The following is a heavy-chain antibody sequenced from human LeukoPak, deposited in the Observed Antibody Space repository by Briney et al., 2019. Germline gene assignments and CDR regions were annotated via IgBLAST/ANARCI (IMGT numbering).Heavy chain of an antibody. CDR3: ASFHCSSTSCYRYYYYYMDV. J-gene: IGHJ6*03. CDR2: IKQDGSEK. V-gene: IGHV3-7*01. D-gene: IGHD2-2*01. Sequence: GGSLRLSCAASGFTFSSYWMSWVRQAPGKGLEWVANIKQDGSEKYHVDSVKGRFTISRDNAKNSLYLQMNSLRAEDTAVYYCASFHCSSTSCYRYYYYYMDVWGKGTTVTVSS. CDR1: GFTFSSYW.